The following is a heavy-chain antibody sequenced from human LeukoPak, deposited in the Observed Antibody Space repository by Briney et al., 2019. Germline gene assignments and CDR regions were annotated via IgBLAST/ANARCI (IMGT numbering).Heavy chain of an antibody. CDR1: GGSVSSSHY. J-gene: IGHJ3*02. V-gene: IGHV4-39*07. CDR3: ARDRNFGWLQYAFDI. Sequence: SETLSLTCTVSGGSVSSSHYWGWIRPPPGRGLEWIGSIYYGGSTYYNASLRSRVTTSVDTSKNQFSLKLSSVTAADTAVYYCARDRNFGWLQYAFDIWGQGTMVTVSS. D-gene: IGHD5-24*01. CDR2: IYYGGST.